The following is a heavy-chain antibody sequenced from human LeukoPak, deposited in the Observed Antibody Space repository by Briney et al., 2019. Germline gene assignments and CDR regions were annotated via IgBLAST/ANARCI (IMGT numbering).Heavy chain of an antibody. CDR2: ISGSGGST. CDR3: EKMDCSGGTCYSEVDY. V-gene: IGHV3-23*01. CDR1: GFTFSSYA. J-gene: IGHJ4*02. D-gene: IGHD2-15*01. Sequence: GGSLRLSCAASGFTFSSYARSWVRQAPGKGLEWASAISGSGGSTYYADSGKGRFTISRDNSKNTLYLQMNSLRVEDTAVYYCEKMDCSGGTCYSEVDYWGQGPLVTVSS.